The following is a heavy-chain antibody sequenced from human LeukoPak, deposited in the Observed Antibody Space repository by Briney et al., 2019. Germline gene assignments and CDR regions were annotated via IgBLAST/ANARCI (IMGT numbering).Heavy chain of an antibody. D-gene: IGHD6-19*01. CDR3: ARGISSGWSNYYHSYYMDV. CDR2: TRNKANSYTI. Sequence: GGSLRLSCAASGFTFSDHHMDWARQAPGKGLEWVGRTRNKANSYTIEYAASVKGEFTISRDDSKNSLYLQMDSLKTQDTAVYYCARGISSGWSNYYHSYYMDVWGKGTTVTVS. V-gene: IGHV3-72*01. CDR1: GFTFSDHH. J-gene: IGHJ6*03.